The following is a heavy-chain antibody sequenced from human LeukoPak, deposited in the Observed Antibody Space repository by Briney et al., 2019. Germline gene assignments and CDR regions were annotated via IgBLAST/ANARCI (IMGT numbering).Heavy chain of an antibody. J-gene: IGHJ4*02. CDR3: ARGGISHY. CDR1: GGSFSGYY. CDR2: INHSGST. Sequence: SETLSLTCAVYGGSFSGYYSSWIRQPPGKGLEWIGEINHSGSTNYNPSLKSRVTISVDTSKNQFSLKLGSVTAADTAVYYCARGGISHYWGQGTLVTVSS. D-gene: IGHD2-15*01. V-gene: IGHV4-34*01.